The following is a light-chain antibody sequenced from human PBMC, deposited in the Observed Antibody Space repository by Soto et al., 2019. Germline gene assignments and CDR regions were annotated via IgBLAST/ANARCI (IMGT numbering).Light chain of an antibody. V-gene: IGKV1-27*01. CDR1: QGIGNY. Sequence: DIQMTQSPSSLSASIGDRVTITCRASQGIGNYLAWYQQKPGQAPKLLIYTSSTLQAGVPSRFSGSASGTDFTLTISSLQPEDVATYYCQKHDNAPLTFGGGTKVEIK. CDR3: QKHDNAPLT. CDR2: TSS. J-gene: IGKJ4*01.